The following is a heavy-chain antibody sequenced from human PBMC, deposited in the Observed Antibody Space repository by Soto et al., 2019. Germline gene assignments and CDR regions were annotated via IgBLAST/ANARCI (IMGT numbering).Heavy chain of an antibody. CDR1: GDSINNDN. Sequence: ETLSLTCAVSGDSINNDNWWSWVRQAPGKGLEWVSTIDNSGGITYYADSVKGRFTISRDNSKNTLYLQMNSLRAEDTAVYYCAKGGYNYGFLFDCWGQGTLVTVSS. J-gene: IGHJ4*02. V-gene: IGHV3-23*05. CDR3: AKGGYNYGFLFDC. D-gene: IGHD5-18*01. CDR2: IDNSGGIT.